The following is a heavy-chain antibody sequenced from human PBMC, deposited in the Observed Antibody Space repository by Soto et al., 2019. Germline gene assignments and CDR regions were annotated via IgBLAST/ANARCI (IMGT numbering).Heavy chain of an antibody. CDR1: GFTFSSYG. J-gene: IGHJ4*02. D-gene: IGHD5-18*01. Sequence: GGSLRLSCAASGFTFSSYGMHWVRQAPGKGLEWVAVIWYDGSNKYYADSVKGRFTISRDNSKDTLYLQMNSLRAEDTAVYYCAREPYSYGYFDYWGQGTLVTVSS. CDR2: IWYDGSNK. V-gene: IGHV3-33*01. CDR3: AREPYSYGYFDY.